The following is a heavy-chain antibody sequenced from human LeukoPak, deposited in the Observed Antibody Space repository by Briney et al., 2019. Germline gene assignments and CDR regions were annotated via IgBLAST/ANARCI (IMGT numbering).Heavy chain of an antibody. Sequence: SVKVSCKASGGSFNNYAFNWVRQAPGQGLEWMGRIIPILDIANYAQNFQGRVTITADKSTSTAYMEVSSLGSEDTAVYYCASREYDSSNYYLYYLDYWGQGTLVTVSS. V-gene: IGHV1-69*04. D-gene: IGHD3-22*01. CDR3: ASREYDSSNYYLYYLDY. J-gene: IGHJ4*02. CDR2: IIPILDIA. CDR1: GGSFNNYA.